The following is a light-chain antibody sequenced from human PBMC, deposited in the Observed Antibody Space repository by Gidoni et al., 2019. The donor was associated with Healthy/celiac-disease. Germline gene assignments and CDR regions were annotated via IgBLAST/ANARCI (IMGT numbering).Light chain of an antibody. CDR1: SSNIGAGYD. CDR2: GNS. Sequence: QSVLTPPPSVSWAPGQRVTISCTGSSSNIGAGYDVHWYQQLPESAPKPLIYGNSNRPSGVPDRFSGSKSGTSASRAITGLQAEDEADYYCQSYDSSLSGHVVFGGGTKLTVL. V-gene: IGLV1-40*01. CDR3: QSYDSSLSGHVV. J-gene: IGLJ2*01.